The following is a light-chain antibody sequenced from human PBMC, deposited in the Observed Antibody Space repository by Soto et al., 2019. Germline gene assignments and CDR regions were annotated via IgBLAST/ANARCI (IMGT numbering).Light chain of an antibody. CDR3: MQAAHWPPWT. J-gene: IGKJ1*01. Sequence: DVVLTQSPLSLAVTLGQPASISCRSNQSLVYSDGNTYLHWFQQRPGQSPRRLIHRASYRDSGGPGRVSGRGSGNDLTLKISRVDAEDAGVYYCMQAAHWPPWTLGQGTKVEIK. V-gene: IGKV2-30*01. CDR1: QSLVYSDGNTY. CDR2: RAS.